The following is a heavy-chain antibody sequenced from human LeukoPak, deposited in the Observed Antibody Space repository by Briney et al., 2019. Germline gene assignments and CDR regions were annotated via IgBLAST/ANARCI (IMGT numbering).Heavy chain of an antibody. J-gene: IGHJ4*02. Sequence: GESLKISCKGSGYSFTSYWSGWVRQMPGKGLEWMGFIYPGDSDTRYSPSFQGQVTISADKSISTAYLQWSSLKASNTAMYYCARLVDTAYFDYWGQGTLVTVSS. D-gene: IGHD5-18*01. CDR1: GYSFTSYW. CDR3: ARLVDTAYFDY. CDR2: IYPGDSDT. V-gene: IGHV5-51*01.